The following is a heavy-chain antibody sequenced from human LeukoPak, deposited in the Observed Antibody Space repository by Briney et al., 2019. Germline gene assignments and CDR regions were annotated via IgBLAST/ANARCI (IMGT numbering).Heavy chain of an antibody. V-gene: IGHV4-59*01. D-gene: IGHD1-7*01. J-gene: IGHJ4*02. CDR1: GGSISSYY. Sequence: PSETLSLTCTVSGGSISSYYWSWIRQPPGKGLEWIGYIYYSGSTNYNPSLKSRVTISVDTSKNQFSLKLSSVTAADTAVYYCAREDWNYYFDYWGQGTLVTVSS. CDR3: AREDWNYYFDY. CDR2: IYYSGST.